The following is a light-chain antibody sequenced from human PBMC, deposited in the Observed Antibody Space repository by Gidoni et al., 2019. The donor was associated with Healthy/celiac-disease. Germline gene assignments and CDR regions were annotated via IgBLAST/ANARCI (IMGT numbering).Light chain of an antibody. J-gene: IGLJ2*01. CDR1: SSDVGSYNR. Sequence: QSALTTPPSVSGSPGQSVTISCTGTSSDVGSYNRDSWYQQPPGTAPKLMIYEVSNRPSGVPDRFSGSKSGNTASLTIYGLQAEDEADYYCSLYTSSSTVFGGGTKLTVL. CDR3: SLYTSSSTV. V-gene: IGLV2-18*01. CDR2: EVS.